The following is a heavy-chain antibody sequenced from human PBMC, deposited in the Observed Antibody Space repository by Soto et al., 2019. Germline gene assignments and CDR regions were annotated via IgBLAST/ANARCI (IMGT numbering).Heavy chain of an antibody. J-gene: IGHJ4*02. CDR1: GGSISSGDY. CDR2: IYHSGGP. D-gene: IGHD3-22*01. V-gene: IGHV4-30-4*01. Sequence: SETLSLTCTVSGGSISSGDYWSWIRQPPGKGLEWIGYIYHSGGPYYNPSLNSRATMSVDTSQNQFSLKLSSVSAADTAVYYCARTKYYYDTTAYIFDYWGQGALVTVSS. CDR3: ARTKYYYDTTAYIFDY.